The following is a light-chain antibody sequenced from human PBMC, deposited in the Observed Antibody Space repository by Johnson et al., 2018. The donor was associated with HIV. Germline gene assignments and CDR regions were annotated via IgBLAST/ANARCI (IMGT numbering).Light chain of an antibody. J-gene: IGLJ1*01. V-gene: IGLV1-51*01. CDR1: SSNIGNNY. CDR2: DND. CDR3: GTWDNSLVPVYV. Sequence: QSVLTQPPSVSAAPGQKVTISCSGSSSNIGNNYISWYQQVPGTAPKLLIYDNDKRPLGIPDRFSGSKSGTSATLGITGLQTGDEADYCCGTWDNSLVPVYVFGTATKVSVL.